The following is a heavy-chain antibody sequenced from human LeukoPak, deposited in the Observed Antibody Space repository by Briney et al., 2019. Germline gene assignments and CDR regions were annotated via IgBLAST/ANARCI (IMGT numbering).Heavy chain of an antibody. J-gene: IGHJ3*02. CDR1: GGSISSYY. Sequence: SETLSLTCTVSGGSISSYYWSWIRQPPGKGLEWIGYIYYSGSTNYNPSLKSRVTISVDTSKNQFSLKLSSVTAADTAVYYCARHDSSGYLDAFDIWGQGTMVTVFS. D-gene: IGHD3-22*01. CDR3: ARHDSSGYLDAFDI. V-gene: IGHV4-59*08. CDR2: IYYSGST.